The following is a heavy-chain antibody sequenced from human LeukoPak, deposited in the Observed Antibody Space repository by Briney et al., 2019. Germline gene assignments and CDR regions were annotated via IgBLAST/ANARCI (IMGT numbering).Heavy chain of an antibody. CDR1: GGSISSYY. V-gene: IGHV4-59*08. CDR2: IYYSGST. Sequence: SETLSLTCTVSGGSISSYYWSWIRQPPGKGLEWIGHIYYSGSTNYNPSLKSRVTISVDTSKNQFSLKLSSVTAADTAVYYCARQLPYYYDSSGYYNPFDYWGQGTLVTVSS. CDR3: ARQLPYYYDSSGYYNPFDY. D-gene: IGHD3-22*01. J-gene: IGHJ4*02.